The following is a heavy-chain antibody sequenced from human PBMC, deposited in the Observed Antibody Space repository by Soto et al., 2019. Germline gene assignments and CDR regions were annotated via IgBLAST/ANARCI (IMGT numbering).Heavy chain of an antibody. CDR2: ISGSGDTP. Sequence: GGSLRLSCAASGFTFRNYAISWVRQAPGKGLEWVSIISGSGDTPYYADSVKGRFTISRDNSRNTLYLQMNSLGAGDSAKYYCAKEGTSGLYYFDYWGPGTLVTVSS. V-gene: IGHV3-23*01. CDR1: GFTFRNYA. J-gene: IGHJ4*02. D-gene: IGHD6-19*01. CDR3: AKEGTSGLYYFDY.